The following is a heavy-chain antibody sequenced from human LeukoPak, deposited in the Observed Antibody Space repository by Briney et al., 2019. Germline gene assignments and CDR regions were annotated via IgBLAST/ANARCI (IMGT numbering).Heavy chain of an antibody. Sequence: SQTLSLTCAISGDSVSSNSAAWNWIRQSPSRGLEWLGRTYYRSKWYNDYAVSGKSRITINPDTSKNHFSLQLNSVTPEDTAVYYCARDKVLYGYSDRGYFDYWGQGTLVTVSS. V-gene: IGHV6-1*01. CDR1: GDSVSSNSAA. J-gene: IGHJ4*02. CDR2: TYYRSKWYN. CDR3: ARDKVLYGYSDRGYFDY. D-gene: IGHD5-18*01.